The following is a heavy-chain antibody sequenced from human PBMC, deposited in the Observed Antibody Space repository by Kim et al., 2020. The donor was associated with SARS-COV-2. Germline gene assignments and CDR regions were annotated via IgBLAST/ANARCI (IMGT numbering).Heavy chain of an antibody. J-gene: IGHJ6*02. V-gene: IGHV1-24*01. CDR2: FDPEDGET. CDR1: GYTLTELS. D-gene: IGHD2-2*01. Sequence: ASVKVSCKVSGYTLTELSMHWVRQAPGKGLEWMGGFDPEDGETIYAQKFQGRVTMTEDTSTDTAYMELSSLRSEDTAVYYCATGQTIVVVPAAIRSYYYYYVMDVWGQGPTFTVSS. CDR3: ATGQTIVVVPAAIRSYYYYYVMDV.